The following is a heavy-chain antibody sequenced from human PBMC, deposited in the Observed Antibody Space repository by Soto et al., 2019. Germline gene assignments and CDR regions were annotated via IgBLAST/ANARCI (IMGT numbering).Heavy chain of an antibody. CDR3: AREYYYYDSSGYLNY. CDR2: INPNSGGT. D-gene: IGHD3-22*01. CDR1: GYTFTGYY. J-gene: IGHJ4*02. V-gene: IGHV1-2*02. Sequence: QVQLVQSGAEVKKPGASVKVSCKASGYTFTGYYMHWVRQAPGQGLEWMGWINPNSGGTNYAQKFQGRVTMTRDTSSSTAYMELSRLRSDDTAVYYCAREYYYYDSSGYLNYWGQGTLVTVSS.